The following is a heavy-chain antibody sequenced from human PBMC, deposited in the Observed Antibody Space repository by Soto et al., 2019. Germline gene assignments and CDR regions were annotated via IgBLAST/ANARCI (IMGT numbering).Heavy chain of an antibody. CDR1: GYTFTSYA. CDR2: INAGNGNT. CDR3: ARDGYDISGKFRPGHKCFDS. Sequence: PSVKVSCKASGYTFTSYAMHWVRQAPGQRLEWMGWINAGNGNTKYSQKFQGRVTITRDTSASTAYMELSSLRSEDTAVYYCARDGYDISGKFRPGHKCFDSCGQGTLVTVFS. D-gene: IGHD3-22*01. V-gene: IGHV1-3*01. J-gene: IGHJ5*01.